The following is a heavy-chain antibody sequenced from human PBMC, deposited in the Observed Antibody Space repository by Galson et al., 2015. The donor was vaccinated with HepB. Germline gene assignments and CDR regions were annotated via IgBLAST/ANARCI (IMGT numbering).Heavy chain of an antibody. D-gene: IGHD6-19*01. CDR2: IDWDGDK. CDR1: VFSLTNSGMG. CDR3: ARCIALAPQRNAYDV. J-gene: IGHJ3*01. V-gene: IGHV2-70*11. Sequence: PALVTPTQTLTPTLSFSVFSLTNSGMGVSWIGQPPGKALEWLARIDWDGDKEYTTSLKTRLTISKDTSKNQVILTMTNVAPVDTATFYCARCIALAPQRNAYDVWGQGTMVTVSS.